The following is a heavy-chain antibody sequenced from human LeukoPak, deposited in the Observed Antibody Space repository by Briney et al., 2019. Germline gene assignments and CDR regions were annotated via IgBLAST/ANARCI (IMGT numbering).Heavy chain of an antibody. D-gene: IGHD3-22*01. Sequence: PSETLSLTCTVSGGSISSYYWSWIRQPPGKGLEWIGYIYYSGSTNYNPSLKSRVTISVDTSKNQFSLKLSSVTAADTAVYYCARAHYYDSSGHRGNWFDPWGQGTLVTVSS. CDR3: ARAHYYDSSGHRGNWFDP. V-gene: IGHV4-59*01. CDR2: IYYSGST. CDR1: GGSISSYY. J-gene: IGHJ5*02.